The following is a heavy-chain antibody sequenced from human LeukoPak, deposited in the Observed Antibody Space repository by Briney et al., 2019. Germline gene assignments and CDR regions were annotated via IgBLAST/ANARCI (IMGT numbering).Heavy chain of an antibody. D-gene: IGHD1-26*01. CDR3: ATNRASYSRWFDS. J-gene: IGHJ5*01. CDR2: IYTRGST. CDR1: GGSVSSGNYY. Sequence: PSETLSLTCTVSGGSVSSGNYYWTWIRQPAGKGLEWIGRIYTRGSTNYNPSLKSRVTISVDTSQNQFSLKLSSVTAADTAVYYCATNRASYSRWFDSWGQGTLVTVSS. V-gene: IGHV4-61*02.